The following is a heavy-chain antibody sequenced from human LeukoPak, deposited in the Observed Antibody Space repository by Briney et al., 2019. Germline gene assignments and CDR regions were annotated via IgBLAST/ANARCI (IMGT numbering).Heavy chain of an antibody. V-gene: IGHV3-23*01. CDR1: GFTFSSYA. Sequence: GGSLRLSCAASGFTFSSYAMSWVRQAPGKGLEWVSAISSSGGSTYYADSVKGRFTISRDNSKNTLYLQMNSLRAEDTAVYYCAKDGTGSGWQPFDYWGQGTLVTVSS. J-gene: IGHJ4*02. CDR2: ISSSGGST. D-gene: IGHD6-19*01. CDR3: AKDGTGSGWQPFDY.